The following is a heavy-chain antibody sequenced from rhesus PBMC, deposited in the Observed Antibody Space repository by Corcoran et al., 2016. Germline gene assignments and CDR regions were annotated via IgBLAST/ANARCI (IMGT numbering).Heavy chain of an antibody. CDR2: IAYSGSS. V-gene: IGHV4-122*02. CDR3: ARDRGGNDLFFEY. D-gene: IGHD1-14*01. J-gene: IGHJ4*01. CDR1: GGSRRDSYY. Sequence: QVQLQESGPGLRKPSETLSLTCPVSGGSRRDSYYWNCIRQPPGKGLEWIGYIAYSGSSNSNPSLKSRVTISRDTSENQFSLKLSAVTAADTAVYYCARDRGGNDLFFEYWGQGVLVTVSS.